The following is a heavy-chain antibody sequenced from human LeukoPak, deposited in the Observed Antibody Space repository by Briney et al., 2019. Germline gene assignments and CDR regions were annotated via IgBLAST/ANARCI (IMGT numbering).Heavy chain of an antibody. CDR1: GYTFTSYG. J-gene: IGHJ4*02. V-gene: IGHV1-18*01. CDR2: ISAYNGNT. Sequence: ASVTVSCKASGYTFTSYGTSRVRQAPGQGLEWMGWISAYNGNTNYAQKLQGRVTMTTDTSTSTAYMELRSLRSDDTAVYYCARGLRVMELVDYWGQGTLVTVSS. D-gene: IGHD1-26*01. CDR3: ARGLRVMELVDY.